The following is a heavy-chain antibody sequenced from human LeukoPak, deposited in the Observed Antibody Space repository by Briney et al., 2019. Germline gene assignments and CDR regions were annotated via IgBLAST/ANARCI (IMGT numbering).Heavy chain of an antibody. V-gene: IGHV1-2*02. J-gene: IGHJ5*02. CDR1: GYTFTGYY. CDR2: INPNSGGT. CDR3: ARDGRYCSSTSCYAGNWFDP. Sequence: ASVKVSCKTSGYTFTGYYMHWVRQAPGQGLEWMGWINPNSGGTNYAQKFQGRVTMTRDTSISTAYMELSRLRSDDTAVYYCARDGRYCSSTSCYAGNWFDPWSQGTLVTVSS. D-gene: IGHD2-2*01.